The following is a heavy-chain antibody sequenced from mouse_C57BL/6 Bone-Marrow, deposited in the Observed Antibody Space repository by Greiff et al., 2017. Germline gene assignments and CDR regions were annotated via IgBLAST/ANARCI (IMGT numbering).Heavy chain of an antibody. CDR1: GFTFSNYW. CDR3: TAESSYVWVYVDY. D-gene: IGHD1-1*01. CDR2: IRLKSDNYAT. J-gene: IGHJ2*01. V-gene: IGHV6-3*01. Sequence: DVKLVESGGGLVQPGGSMKLSCVASGFTFSNYWMNWVRQSPEKGLEWVAQIRLKSDNYATHYAESVKGRFTISRDDSKSSGYLQMNNLRAEDTGMYYCTAESSYVWVYVDYGGQGTTLTVSS.